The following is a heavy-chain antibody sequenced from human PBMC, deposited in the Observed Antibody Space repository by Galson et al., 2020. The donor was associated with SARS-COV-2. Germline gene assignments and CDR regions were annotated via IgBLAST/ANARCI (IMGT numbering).Heavy chain of an antibody. CDR1: GFTFGSYW. CDR3: ATDPLGYCTSDTCPAGPFDF. D-gene: IGHD2-8*02. J-gene: IGHJ3*01. CDR2: IKQDGSET. Sequence: LRLSCATSGFTFGSYWMSWVRQAPGKGLEWVANIKQDGSETYYVESVKGRFTISRDNAKNSLYLQMDSLRAEDTAVYYCATDPLGYCTSDTCPAGPFDFWGQGTVVTVSS. V-gene: IGHV3-7*03.